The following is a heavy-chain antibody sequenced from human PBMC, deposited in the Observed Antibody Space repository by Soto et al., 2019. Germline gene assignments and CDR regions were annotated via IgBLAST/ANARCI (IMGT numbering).Heavy chain of an antibody. Sequence: QVQLVESGGGLVKPGGSLRLSCAASGFSFSDLYMSWIRQAPGKGLEWVSCIGSSGVNKYYAESVRGRFTISRDNAKNALYLQMNGLRAEDTAVYYCARDRAAVTGDYFDYWGQGTLVTVSS. D-gene: IGHD6-19*01. CDR3: ARDRAAVTGDYFDY. J-gene: IGHJ4*02. V-gene: IGHV3-11*01. CDR1: GFSFSDLY. CDR2: IGSSGVNK.